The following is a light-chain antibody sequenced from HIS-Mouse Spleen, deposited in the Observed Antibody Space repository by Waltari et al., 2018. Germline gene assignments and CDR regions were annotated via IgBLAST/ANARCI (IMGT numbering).Light chain of an antibody. J-gene: IGKJ2*01. CDR3: QQRSNWMYT. CDR2: DAS. V-gene: IGKV3-11*01. CDR1: QRVSSY. Sequence: EIVLTQSPATLSLSPGERATLSCRASQRVSSYLAWYQQKPCQAPRILIYDASNRATGIPARFSGSGSGTDFTLTISSLEPEDFAVYYCQQRSNWMYTFGQGTKLEIK.